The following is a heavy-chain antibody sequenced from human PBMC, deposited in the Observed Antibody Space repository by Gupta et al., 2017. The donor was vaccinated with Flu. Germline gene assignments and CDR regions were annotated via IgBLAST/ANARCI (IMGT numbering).Heavy chain of an antibody. CDR1: GFTFSYYS. D-gene: IGHD1-26*01. J-gene: IGHJ6*02. Sequence: VRLVEGEGVLLRRGGSLRIYCAASGFTFSYYSMSWVRQAPGKGLEWVAYIRGGRRTINYVDSVKGRFTISRDNAANSLFLHMSSLRAEDTAVYYGARDRSESFSNYGMDVWGQGTTVTVSS. CDR3: ARDRSESFSNYGMDV. V-gene: IGHV3-11*01. CDR2: IRGGRRTI.